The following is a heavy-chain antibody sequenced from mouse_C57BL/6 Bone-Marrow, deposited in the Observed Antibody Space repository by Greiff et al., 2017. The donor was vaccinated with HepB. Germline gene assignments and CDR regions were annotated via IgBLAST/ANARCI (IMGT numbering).Heavy chain of an antibody. J-gene: IGHJ3*01. V-gene: IGHV5-4*01. D-gene: IGHD1-1*01. CDR1: GFTFSSYA. CDR3: ARDRVLRIRFAY. CDR2: ISDGGSYT. Sequence: EVQLVESGGGLVKPGGSLKLSCAASGFTFSSYAMSWVRQTPEKRLEWVATISDGGSYTYYPDNVKGRFTISRDNAKNNLYLQMSHLKSEDTAMYYCARDRVLRIRFAYWGQGTLVTVSA.